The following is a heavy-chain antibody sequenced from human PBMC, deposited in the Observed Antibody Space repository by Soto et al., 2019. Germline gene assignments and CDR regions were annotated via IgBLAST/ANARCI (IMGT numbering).Heavy chain of an antibody. CDR2: IYYSGSA. CDR1: GDSITDYY. CDR3: ARSGHTFGGVV. Sequence: SETLSLTCTVSGDSITDYYWSWIRQPPGKDLEWIGYIYYSGSAYYNPSLKSRVTMSIDMSRNQISLNLNSVTAADTAVYYCARSGHTFGGVVWGQGILVTVSS. D-gene: IGHD3-16*01. V-gene: IGHV4-59*01. J-gene: IGHJ4*02.